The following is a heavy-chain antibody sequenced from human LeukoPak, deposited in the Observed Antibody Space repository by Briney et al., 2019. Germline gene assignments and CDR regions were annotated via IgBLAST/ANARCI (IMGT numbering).Heavy chain of an antibody. Sequence: PGGSLRLSCAASGFTFSNYAMSWVRQAPGKGLECVSAITGGGSGIYYADSMKSRFTISRDNSKNTLYLQINSLRAEDTAVYYCAKWGDYDVLTGYYVSDYWGQGTLVTVSS. CDR2: ITGGGSGI. D-gene: IGHD3-9*01. CDR3: AKWGDYDVLTGYYVSDY. J-gene: IGHJ4*02. V-gene: IGHV3-23*01. CDR1: GFTFSNYA.